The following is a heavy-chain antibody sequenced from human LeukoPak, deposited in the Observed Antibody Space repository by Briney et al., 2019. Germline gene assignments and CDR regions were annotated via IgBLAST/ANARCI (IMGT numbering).Heavy chain of an antibody. D-gene: IGHD2-15*01. J-gene: IGHJ6*02. Sequence: GGSLRLSCAASGFTFSNYAMSWVRQAPGKGLEWVSAISGSGGSTYYADSVKGRFTISRDNSKNTLYLQMNSLRAEDTAVYYCARRASSSRRYCSGGTCYEMPSYYGMDVWGQGTTVTVSS. CDR1: GFTFSNYA. CDR2: ISGSGGST. V-gene: IGHV3-23*01. CDR3: ARRASSSRRYCSGGTCYEMPSYYGMDV.